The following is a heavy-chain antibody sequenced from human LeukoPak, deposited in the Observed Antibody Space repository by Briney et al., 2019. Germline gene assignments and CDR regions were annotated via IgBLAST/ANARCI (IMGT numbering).Heavy chain of an antibody. V-gene: IGHV3-9*01. CDR2: ISWNSGSI. CDR3: AKGSTAMVLDCFDY. CDR1: GFTFDDYA. D-gene: IGHD5-18*01. J-gene: IGHJ4*02. Sequence: PGGSLRLSCAASGFTFDDYAMHWVRQAPGKGLEWVSGISWNSGSIGYADSVKGRFTISRDNAKNSLYLQMNSLRAEDTALYYCAKGSTAMVLDCFDYWGQGTLVTVSS.